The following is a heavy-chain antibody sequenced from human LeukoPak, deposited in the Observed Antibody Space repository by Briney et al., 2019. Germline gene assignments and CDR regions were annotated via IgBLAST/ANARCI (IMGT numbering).Heavy chain of an antibody. CDR3: ARDFYDTSGYYYDY. V-gene: IGHV3-9*01. CDR2: ISWNSGSI. Sequence: PGGSLRLSCAASGFTFDDYAMHWVRQAPGKGLEWVSGISWNSGSIGCADSVKGRFTISRDNAKNSLYLQMNSLRAEDTAVYYCARDFYDTSGYYYDYWGQGTLVTVSS. D-gene: IGHD3-22*01. CDR1: GFTFDDYA. J-gene: IGHJ4*02.